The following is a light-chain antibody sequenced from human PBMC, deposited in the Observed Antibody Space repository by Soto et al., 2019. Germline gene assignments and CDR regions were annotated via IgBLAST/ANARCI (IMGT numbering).Light chain of an antibody. Sequence: QSVLTQPASVSGSPGPSITISCSGASSDIGPYDYVSWYQHHPGRAPKLLIYEVSNRPSGVSYRFSGSKSGNTASLTISGLQAEDEGDYYCTTFAPGRIYVFGSGTKVTVL. CDR1: SSDIGPYDY. J-gene: IGLJ1*01. V-gene: IGLV2-14*01. CDR3: TTFAPGRIYV. CDR2: EVS.